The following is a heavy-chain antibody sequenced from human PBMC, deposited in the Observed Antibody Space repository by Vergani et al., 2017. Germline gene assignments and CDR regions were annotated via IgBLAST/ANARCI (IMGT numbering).Heavy chain of an antibody. CDR3: ARSTSGSYPYY. V-gene: IGHV3-23*01. D-gene: IGHD1-26*01. Sequence: EVQLLESGGGLVQPGGSLRLSCAASGFTFSSYAMSWVRQAPGKGLEWVSAISGSGGSTYYADSVKGRFTISRDNSISTAYLLWSSLKASDTAMYYCARSTSGSYPYYWGQGTLVTVSS. CDR2: ISGSGGST. J-gene: IGHJ4*02. CDR1: GFTFSSYA.